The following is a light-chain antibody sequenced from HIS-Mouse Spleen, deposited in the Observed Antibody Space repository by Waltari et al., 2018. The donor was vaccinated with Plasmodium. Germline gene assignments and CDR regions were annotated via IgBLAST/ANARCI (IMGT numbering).Light chain of an antibody. Sequence: QSTLTQPRSVSGSPGQSVTIPCTGPSSDVGGYKYVSWYQQHPGKAPKRMIYDVSKRPSGVPDRFSGSKSGNTASLTISGLQAEDEADYYCCSYAGSYTYVFGTGTKVTVL. J-gene: IGLJ1*01. CDR1: SSDVGGYKY. CDR3: CSYAGSYTYV. CDR2: DVS. V-gene: IGLV2-11*01.